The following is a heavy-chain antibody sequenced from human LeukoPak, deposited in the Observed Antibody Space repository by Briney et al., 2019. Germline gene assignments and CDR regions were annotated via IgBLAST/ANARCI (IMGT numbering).Heavy chain of an antibody. CDR1: GFTFSSYA. D-gene: IGHD4-11*01. CDR3: ARDPHQLTTEISWFDP. V-gene: IGHV3-74*01. CDR2: INSDGSST. Sequence: PGGSLRLSCAASGFTFSSYAMSWVRQAPGKGLEWVSRINSDGSSTSYADSVKGRFTISRDNAKNTLYLQMNSLRAEDTAVYYCARDPHQLTTEISWFDPWGQGTLVTVSS. J-gene: IGHJ5*02.